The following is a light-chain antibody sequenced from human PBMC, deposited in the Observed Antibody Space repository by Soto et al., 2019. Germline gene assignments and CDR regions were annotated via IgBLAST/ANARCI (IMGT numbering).Light chain of an antibody. J-gene: IGKJ4*01. CDR2: DAS. Sequence: VWTRRDNALSLSPAERAKISCMASQSVSRTNLAWCQQKPGQAPRLLIYDASTRAAGIPDRFVGSGSGTDFTLTIISLQSEDFGMRYCHPFWTSPLLTFCGGTNV. V-gene: IGKV3-20*01. CDR1: QSVSRTN. CDR3: HPFWTSPLLT.